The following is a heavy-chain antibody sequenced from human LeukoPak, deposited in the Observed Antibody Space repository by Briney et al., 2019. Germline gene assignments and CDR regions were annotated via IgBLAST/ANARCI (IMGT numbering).Heavy chain of an antibody. CDR3: ARDTMTGAFDI. Sequence: GSLRLSCAASGFTFSDYYMSWIRQAPGKGLEWASYISSSGSTIYYADSVKGRFTISRDNAKNSLYLQMNGLRAEDTAVYYCARDTMTGAFDIWGQGTMVTVSS. V-gene: IGHV3-11*01. CDR1: GFTFSDYY. J-gene: IGHJ3*02. D-gene: IGHD3-22*01. CDR2: ISSSGSTI.